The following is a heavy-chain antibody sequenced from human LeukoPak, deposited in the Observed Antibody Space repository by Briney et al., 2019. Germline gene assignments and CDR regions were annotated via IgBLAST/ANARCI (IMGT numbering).Heavy chain of an antibody. V-gene: IGHV4-34*01. Sequence: SETLSLTCAVYGGSFNGYYWSWIRQPPGKGLEWIGEINHSGSTNYNPSLKSRVTISVDTSKNQFSLKLSSVTAADTAVYYCARSLNYDSSGYYEADAFDIWGQGTMVTVSS. J-gene: IGHJ3*02. CDR3: ARSLNYDSSGYYEADAFDI. CDR2: INHSGST. CDR1: GGSFNGYY. D-gene: IGHD3-22*01.